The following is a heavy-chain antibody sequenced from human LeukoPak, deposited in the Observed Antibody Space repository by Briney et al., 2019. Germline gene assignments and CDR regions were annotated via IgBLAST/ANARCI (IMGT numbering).Heavy chain of an antibody. J-gene: IGHJ4*02. CDR1: GGTFSSYA. CDR3: ARGEAGPYYYDSSGYPFDY. CDR2: IIPIFGTA. V-gene: IGHV1-69*01. Sequence: ASVKVSCKASGGTFSSYAISWVRQAPGQGLEWMGGIIPIFGTANYAQEFQGRVTITADESTSTAYMELSSLRSEDTAVYYCARGEAGPYYYDSSGYPFDYWGQGTLVTVPS. D-gene: IGHD3-22*01.